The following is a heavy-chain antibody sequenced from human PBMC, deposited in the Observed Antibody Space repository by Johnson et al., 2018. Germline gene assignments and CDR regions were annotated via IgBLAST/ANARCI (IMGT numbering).Heavy chain of an antibody. D-gene: IGHD6-19*01. Sequence: QVQLQESGPGLVKPSQTLSLTCAISGDSVSSNSAAWHWIRQSPSRGLEWLGRTSYWSKWYNDYAVSVKSRLTINPDTSKNQFSLQLKSVTPADTAVYYCVRGEYSSGWYAEYFQHWGQGTLVTVSS. CDR1: GDSVSSNSAA. CDR3: VRGEYSSGWYAEYFQH. V-gene: IGHV6-1*01. J-gene: IGHJ1*01. CDR2: TSYWSKWYN.